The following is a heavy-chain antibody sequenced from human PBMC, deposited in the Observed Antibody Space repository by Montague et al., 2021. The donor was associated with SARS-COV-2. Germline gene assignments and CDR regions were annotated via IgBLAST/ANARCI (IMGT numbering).Heavy chain of an antibody. CDR1: GGSISNSSYY. CDR2: IYYSGST. D-gene: IGHD5-12*01. J-gene: IGHJ4*02. V-gene: IGHV4-39*01. CDR3: ARHESRWLRLYPYYFDY. Sequence: SETLSLTCTVSGGSISNSSYYWGWIRQPPGKGLEWIGSIYYSGSTYYNPSLKSRVTRSVDTSKNQFSLKLSSVTAADTAVYYCARHESRWLRLYPYYFDYWGQGTLVTVSS.